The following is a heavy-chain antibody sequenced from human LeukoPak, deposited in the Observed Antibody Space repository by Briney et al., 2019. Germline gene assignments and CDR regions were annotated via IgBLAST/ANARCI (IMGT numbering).Heavy chain of an antibody. CDR1: RFTFSGSA. V-gene: IGHV3-73*01. Sequence: GGSLRLSCAASRFTFSGSAMHWVRQASGKGLEWVGRIRSKAHNYATAYAASVKGRFTISRDDSKNTAYLQMNSLKIEDTAVYYCTLSPSWDFDYWGQGTLVTVSS. J-gene: IGHJ4*02. D-gene: IGHD2/OR15-2a*01. CDR3: TLSPSWDFDY. CDR2: IRSKAHNYAT.